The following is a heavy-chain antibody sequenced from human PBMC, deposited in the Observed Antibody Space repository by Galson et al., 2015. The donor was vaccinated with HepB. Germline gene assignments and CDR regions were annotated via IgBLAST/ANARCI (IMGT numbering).Heavy chain of an antibody. V-gene: IGHV3-66*01. CDR3: ARTLTSGVFDY. Sequence: SLRLSCAASGFIVSSNYMSWVRQAPGKGLEWVAVLYTDETPYYADSVKGRFTISGSDSNNTVFLQMNSLGADDTAVYYCARTLTSGVFDYWGQGTLVTVSS. CDR2: LYTDETP. D-gene: IGHD4-11*01. J-gene: IGHJ4*02. CDR1: GFIVSSNY.